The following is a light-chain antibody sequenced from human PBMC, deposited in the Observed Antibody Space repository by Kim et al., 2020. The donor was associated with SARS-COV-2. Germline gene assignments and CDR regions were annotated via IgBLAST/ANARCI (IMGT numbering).Light chain of an antibody. CDR2: GAS. J-gene: IGKJ1*01. CDR1: QSVSSN. V-gene: IGKV3-15*01. Sequence: EIVMTQSPATLSVSPGERATLSCRASQSVSSNLAWYQQKPGQAPRLLSYGASTRATGIPARFSGSGSGTEFTLTISSLQSEDFAVYYCQQYNNWPPRFGQGTKVDIK. CDR3: QQYNNWPPR.